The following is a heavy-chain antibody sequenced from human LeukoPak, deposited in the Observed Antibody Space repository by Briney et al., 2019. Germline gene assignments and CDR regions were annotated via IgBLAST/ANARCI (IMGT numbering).Heavy chain of an antibody. Sequence: GGSLRLSVAASGFTFRSYWMHWVRQAPGKGLVWVSRINIDVSSGCYADSVEGRFTISRDNAKNTLYLQMNSLRAEDTAVYYCTREVSGSLYFDYWGQGSLVTVSS. CDR2: INIDVSSG. CDR1: GFTFRSYW. V-gene: IGHV3-74*01. D-gene: IGHD1-26*01. J-gene: IGHJ4*02. CDR3: TREVSGSLYFDY.